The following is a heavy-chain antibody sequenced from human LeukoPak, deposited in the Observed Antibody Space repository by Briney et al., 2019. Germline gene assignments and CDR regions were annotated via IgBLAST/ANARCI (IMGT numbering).Heavy chain of an antibody. CDR1: VYTFTSYD. J-gene: IGHJ3*02. D-gene: IGHD2-2*01. Sequence: ASVKVSCKASVYTFTSYDINSVRQATGQGLEWMGWMNPNSGNAGYAQKFQGRVTMTRNTSISTAYMELSSLRSEDTAVYYCARGGGDCSSTSCPSDAFDIWGQGTMVTVSS. CDR2: MNPNSGNA. CDR3: ARGGGDCSSTSCPSDAFDI. V-gene: IGHV1-8*01.